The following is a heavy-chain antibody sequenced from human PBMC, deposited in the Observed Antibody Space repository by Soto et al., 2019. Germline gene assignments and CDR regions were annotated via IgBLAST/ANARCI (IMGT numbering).Heavy chain of an antibody. V-gene: IGHV3-23*01. CDR1: GLNFISYA. D-gene: IGHD5-12*01. Sequence: PGGSMRLSSAAAGLNFISYAMSWVRQAPGKGLEWVSAISGSGGSTYYADSVKGRFTISRDNSKNTLYLQMNSLRAEDTAVYYCAKAEYSGYVFDYWGQGTLVTVSS. CDR2: ISGSGGST. CDR3: AKAEYSGYVFDY. J-gene: IGHJ4*02.